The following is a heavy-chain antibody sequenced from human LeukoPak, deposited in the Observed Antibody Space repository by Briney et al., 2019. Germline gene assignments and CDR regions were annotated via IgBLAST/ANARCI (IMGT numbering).Heavy chain of an antibody. J-gene: IGHJ4*02. CDR2: ISYDGSNK. CDR1: GFTFSSYA. Sequence: GRSLRLSCAASGFTFSSYAMHWVRQAPGKGLEWVAVISYDGSNKYYADYVKGRFTISRDNSKNTLYLQMNSLRAEDTAVYYCARERSPYEVRGRFGYWGQGTLVTVSS. D-gene: IGHD3-10*01. V-gene: IGHV3-30*04. CDR3: ARERSPYEVRGRFGY.